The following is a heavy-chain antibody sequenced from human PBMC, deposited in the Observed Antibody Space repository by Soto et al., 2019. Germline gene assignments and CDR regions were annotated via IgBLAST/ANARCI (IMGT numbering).Heavy chain of an antibody. V-gene: IGHV4-39*01. CDR1: CGSISSSSYY. CDR2: IYYSGST. CDR3: ARHADSSSWYRGYYYYGMDV. Sequence: PSETLSLTCTVSCGSISSSSYYWGWIRQPPGKGLEWIGSIYYSGSTYYNPSLKSRVTISVDTSKNQFSLKLSSVTAADTAVYYCARHADSSSWYRGYYYYGMDVWGQGTTVTVSS. J-gene: IGHJ6*02. D-gene: IGHD6-13*01.